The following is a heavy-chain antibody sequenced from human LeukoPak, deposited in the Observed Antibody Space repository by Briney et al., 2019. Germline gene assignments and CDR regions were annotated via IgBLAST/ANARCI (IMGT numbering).Heavy chain of an antibody. CDR1: GYTFTGYY. J-gene: IGHJ4*02. Sequence: ASVKVSCKASGYTFTGYYMHWVRQAPGQGLEWMGWINPNTGGTNYPQKFQGRVTMTRDTSISTAYMELSRLRSDDTAVYYCARDYHDTSGYYYVINWGQGTLVTVSS. V-gene: IGHV1-2*02. D-gene: IGHD3-22*01. CDR3: ARDYHDTSGYYYVIN. CDR2: INPNTGGT.